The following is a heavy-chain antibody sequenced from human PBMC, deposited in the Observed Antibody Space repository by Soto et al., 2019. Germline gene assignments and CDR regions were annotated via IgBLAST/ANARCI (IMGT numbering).Heavy chain of an antibody. CDR3: ARGITFLDAFDI. D-gene: IGHD3-16*01. CDR2: IIPIFGTA. J-gene: IGHJ3*02. CDR1: GGTFSSYA. V-gene: IGHV1-69*13. Sequence: ASVKVSCKASGGTFSSYAISWVRQAPGQGLEWMGGIIPIFGTANYAQKFQGRVTITADESTSTAYMELSSLRSEDTAVYYCARGITFLDAFDIWGQGTMVTVSS.